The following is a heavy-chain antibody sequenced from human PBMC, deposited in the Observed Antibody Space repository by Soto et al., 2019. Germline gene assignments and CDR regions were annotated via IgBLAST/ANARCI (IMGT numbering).Heavy chain of an antibody. CDR3: ARETRHYGMDV. Sequence: QVQLQESGPGLVKPSETLSLTCTVSGGSVSSGSYYWSWIRQPPGKGLEWIGYIYYSGSTNYNPSLKRRVTISVDTSKNQFSLKLSSVNAADTAVYYCARETRHYGMDVWGQGTTVTVSS. V-gene: IGHV4-61*01. CDR2: IYYSGST. J-gene: IGHJ6*02. CDR1: GGSVSSGSYY.